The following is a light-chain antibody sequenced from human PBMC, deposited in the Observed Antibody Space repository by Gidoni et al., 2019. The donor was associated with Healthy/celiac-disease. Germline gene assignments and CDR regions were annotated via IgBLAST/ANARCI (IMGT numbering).Light chain of an antibody. J-gene: IGLJ2*01. CDR1: SSGVGSYNI. CDR3: CSYAVSSAV. CDR2: AGS. Sequence: QSALTEPASVSGSPGQSITISCPGTSSGVGSYNIVSWYQQHPGKAPKLMLYAGSKRPSWVSNRFSGPNAGNTDSLTISWLQAEDEADYYCCSYAVSSAVLGGGTHLPVL. V-gene: IGLV2-23*01.